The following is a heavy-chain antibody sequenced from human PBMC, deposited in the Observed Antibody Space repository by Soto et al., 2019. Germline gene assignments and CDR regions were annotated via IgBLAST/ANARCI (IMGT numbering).Heavy chain of an antibody. V-gene: IGHV1-3*04. CDR2: VNTGNGNT. CDR1: GYTFTTYA. D-gene: IGHD1-1*01. J-gene: IGHJ5*02. CDR3: ARYATTTSAFDP. Sequence: GASVKVSCKASGYTFTTYAIHWVRQAPGQMLEWMGLVNTGNGNTKYSQKFQGRVTIVRDTSASTAYMELSSLRSEDTAVYYCARYATTTSAFDPWGQGTLVTVSS.